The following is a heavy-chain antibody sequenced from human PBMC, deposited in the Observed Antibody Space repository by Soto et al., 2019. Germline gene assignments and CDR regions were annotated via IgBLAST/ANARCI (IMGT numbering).Heavy chain of an antibody. J-gene: IGHJ4*02. CDR3: ASSKYSGSYFTY. CDR1: GFTFSSYA. Sequence: GGSLRLSCAASGFTFSSYAMHWVRQAPGKGLEWVAVISYVGSNKYYADSVKGRFTISRDNSKNTLYLQMNSLRAEDTAVYYCASSKYSGSYFTYWSQGTLVTVSS. CDR2: ISYVGSNK. D-gene: IGHD1-26*01. V-gene: IGHV3-30-3*01.